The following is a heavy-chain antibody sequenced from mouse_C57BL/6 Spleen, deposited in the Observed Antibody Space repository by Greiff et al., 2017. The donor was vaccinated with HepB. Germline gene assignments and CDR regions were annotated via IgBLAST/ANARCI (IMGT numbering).Heavy chain of an antibody. Sequence: VMLVESGPGLVAPSQSLSITCTVSGFSFTSYAISWVRQPPGKGLEWLGVIWTGGGTNYNSAHKSRLSISKDNSKSQVFLKMNSLQTDDTAKYYCARTCLGAWFAYWGQGTLVTVSA. CDR1: GFSFTSYA. J-gene: IGHJ3*01. D-gene: IGHD4-1*01. CDR2: IWTGGGT. CDR3: ARTCLGAWFAY. V-gene: IGHV2-9-1*01.